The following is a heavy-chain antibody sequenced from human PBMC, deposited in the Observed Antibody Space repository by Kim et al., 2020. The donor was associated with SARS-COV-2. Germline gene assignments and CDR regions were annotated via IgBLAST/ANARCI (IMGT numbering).Heavy chain of an antibody. CDR2: IRSKANSYAT. CDR1: GFTFSGSA. D-gene: IGHD4-4*01. Sequence: GGSLRLSCAASGFTFSGSAMHWVRQASGKGLEWVGRIRSKANSYATAYAASVKGRFTISSDDSKNTAYLQMNSLTTEDTAVYYCTRGGGISNYGSYDYYYCGMDVWGQGTTVTVSS. CDR3: TRGGGISNYGSYDYYYCGMDV. J-gene: IGHJ6*02. V-gene: IGHV3-73*01.